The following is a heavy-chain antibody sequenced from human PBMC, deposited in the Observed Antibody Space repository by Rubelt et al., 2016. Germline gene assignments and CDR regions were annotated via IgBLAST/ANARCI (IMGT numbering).Heavy chain of an antibody. CDR3: ARRYCSSTTCLDAFDI. D-gene: IGHD2-2*01. CDR1: GFTFSSYG. V-gene: IGHV3-33*08. J-gene: IGHJ3*02. CDR2: IWYDGSSK. Sequence: VQLVESGGNLVQPGGCLRLSCAASGFTFSSYGMHWVRQAPGKGLEWVSLIWYDGSSKYYADSVKGRFIISRDNSKNTLYLQLNSLRAEDTAVYYCARRYCSSTTCLDAFDIWGQGTMVTVSS.